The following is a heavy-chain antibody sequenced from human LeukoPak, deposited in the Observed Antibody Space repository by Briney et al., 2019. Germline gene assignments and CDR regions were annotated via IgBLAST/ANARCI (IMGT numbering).Heavy chain of an antibody. CDR2: INHSGST. Sequence: KPSETLSLTCAVYGGSFSGYYWSWIRQPPGKGLEWIGEINHSGSTNYNPSLKSRVTISVDTSKNQFSLKLSSVTAADTAVYYCAREGLLGSGYTYWGDFDYWGQGTLVTVSS. CDR3: AREGLLGSGYTYWGDFDY. D-gene: IGHD2-21*01. CDR1: GGSFSGYY. V-gene: IGHV4-34*01. J-gene: IGHJ4*02.